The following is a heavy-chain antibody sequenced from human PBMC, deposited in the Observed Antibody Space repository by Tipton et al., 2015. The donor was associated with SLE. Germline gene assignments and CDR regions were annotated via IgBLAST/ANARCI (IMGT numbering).Heavy chain of an antibody. CDR1: GGSISSYY. CDR3: ARSSGYYHPFDY. D-gene: IGHD3-22*01. V-gene: IGHV4-4*09. J-gene: IGHJ4*02. Sequence: TLSLTCTVSGGSISSYYWSWIRQPPGKGLEWIGYIYTSESTIYNPSLKSRVTFSVDTSKNQFSLRLSSVTAADTAVYYCARSSGYYHPFDYWGQGTRVTVSS. CDR2: IYTSEST.